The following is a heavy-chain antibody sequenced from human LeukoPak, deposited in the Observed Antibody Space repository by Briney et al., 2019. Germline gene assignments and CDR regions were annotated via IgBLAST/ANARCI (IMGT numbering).Heavy chain of an antibody. CDR3: GRDGYCTNGVCSDYYCYGMDV. CDR1: GYTFINYG. V-gene: IGHV1-18*01. CDR2: ISAYNGDT. D-gene: IGHD2-8*01. J-gene: IGHJ6*02. Sequence: ASVKVSCKASGYTFINYGISWVRQAPGQGLEWMGWISAYNGDTSYAQKLQGRVTMTTDTSTSTAYMELRSLRSDDTAVYYCGRDGYCTNGVCSDYYCYGMDVWGQGTTVTISS.